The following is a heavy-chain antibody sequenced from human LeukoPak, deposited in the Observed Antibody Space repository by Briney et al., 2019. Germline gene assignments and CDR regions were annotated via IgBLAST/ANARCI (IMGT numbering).Heavy chain of an antibody. J-gene: IGHJ4*02. D-gene: IGHD6-19*01. V-gene: IGHV1-8*01. Sequence: ASVKVSCKASGYTFTSYDTNWVRQATGQGLEWMGWMNPNSGNTGYAQKFQGRVTMTRNTSISTAYMELSSLRSEDTAVYYCARLGRRGSIAVAGRGYSDYWGQGTLVTVSS. CDR2: MNPNSGNT. CDR1: GYTFTSYD. CDR3: ARLGRRGSIAVAGRGYSDY.